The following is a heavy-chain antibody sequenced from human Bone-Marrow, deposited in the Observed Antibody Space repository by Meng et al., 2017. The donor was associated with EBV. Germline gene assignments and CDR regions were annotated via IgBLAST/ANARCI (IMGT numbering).Heavy chain of an antibody. CDR1: GGSFSGYY. J-gene: IGHJ4*02. Sequence: VHVPQWGAGLFKPSDALSLICAVYGGSFSGYYWSWIRQPSGKGLEWIGEINHSGSTNYNPSLKSRVTISVDTSKNQFSLKLSSVTAADTAVYYCARVLGTIYYGSGIDYWGQGTPVTVSS. V-gene: IGHV4-34*01. CDR2: INHSGST. D-gene: IGHD3-10*01. CDR3: ARVLGTIYYGSGIDY.